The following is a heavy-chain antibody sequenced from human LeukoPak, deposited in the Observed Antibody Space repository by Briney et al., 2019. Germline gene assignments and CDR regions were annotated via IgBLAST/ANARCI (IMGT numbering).Heavy chain of an antibody. CDR2: ISPNSGGT. V-gene: IGHV1-2*02. D-gene: IGHD3-22*01. Sequence: ASVKVSCEASGYTFTRYYLHWVRQAPGQGLEGMGWISPNSGGTHYAQKFQGRVTMTSDTSINTAYMELSRLTSDDTAVYYCTRGVDDYDSRGYRNWFDPWGQGTLVTVSS. J-gene: IGHJ5*02. CDR3: TRGVDDYDSRGYRNWFDP. CDR1: GYTFTRYY.